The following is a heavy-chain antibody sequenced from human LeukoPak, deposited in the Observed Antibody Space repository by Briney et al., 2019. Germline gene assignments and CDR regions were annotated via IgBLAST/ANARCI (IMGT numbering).Heavy chain of an antibody. CDR2: IIPILGIA. CDR1: VRTFSSYA. CDR3: ARDVEYSRSHWFDP. V-gene: IGHV1-69*04. D-gene: IGHD6-6*01. Sequence: ASVKVSCKASVRTFSSYAISWVRQAPGQGLEWMGRIIPILGIANYAQKFQGRVAITADKSTSTAYMELSSLRSEDTAVYYCARDVEYSRSHWFDPWGQGTLVTVSS. J-gene: IGHJ5*02.